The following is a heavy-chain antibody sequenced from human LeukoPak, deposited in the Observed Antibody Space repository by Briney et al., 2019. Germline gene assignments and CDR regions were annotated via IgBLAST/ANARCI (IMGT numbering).Heavy chain of an antibody. CDR2: IKSDGITI. CDR3: ARGGGLDV. V-gene: IGHV3-74*01. J-gene: IGHJ6*02. CDR1: GFTFSNYM. D-gene: IGHD3-16*01. Sequence: GGSLRLSCAASGFTFSNYMMHGVRQAPGKGLVWVSRIKSDGITITYADSVKGRFTISRDNAKNSLYLQMSNLRAEDTAVYFCARGGGLDVWGQGATVTVSS.